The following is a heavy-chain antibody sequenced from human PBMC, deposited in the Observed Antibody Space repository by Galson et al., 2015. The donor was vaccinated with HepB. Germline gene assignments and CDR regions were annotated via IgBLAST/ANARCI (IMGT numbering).Heavy chain of an antibody. D-gene: IGHD1-14*01. Sequence: PPLVKPTQTLTLTCTFSGVSLSTSGMRVSWIRQPPGKALEWLARIDGGGDKFYSTSLKTRLTISKDTSKTQVVLTMTNMDPVETATYYCARTMITIDSFDIWGQGTMVTVSS. CDR1: GVSLSTSGMR. J-gene: IGHJ3*02. CDR2: IDGGGDK. V-gene: IGHV2-70*04. CDR3: ARTMITIDSFDI.